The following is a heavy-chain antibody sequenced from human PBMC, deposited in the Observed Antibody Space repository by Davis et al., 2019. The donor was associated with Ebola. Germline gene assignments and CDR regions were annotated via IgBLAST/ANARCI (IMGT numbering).Heavy chain of an antibody. Sequence: GGSLRLSCAASGFTFSSYAMHWVRQAPGKGLEWVAVISYDGSNKYYADSVKGRFTISRDNSKNTLYLQMNSLRAEDTAVYFCGRHRLHIYYDTSAPIDYWGQGTLVTVSS. CDR1: GFTFSSYA. CDR2: ISYDGSNK. J-gene: IGHJ4*02. CDR3: GRHRLHIYYDTSAPIDY. V-gene: IGHV3-30-3*01. D-gene: IGHD3-16*01.